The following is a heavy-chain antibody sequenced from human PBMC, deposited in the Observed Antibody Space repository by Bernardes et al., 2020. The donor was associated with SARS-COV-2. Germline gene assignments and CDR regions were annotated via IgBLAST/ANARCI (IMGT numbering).Heavy chain of an antibody. CDR3: VRGGSAHCSGDSCYSGDS. D-gene: IGHD2-15*01. J-gene: IGHJ5*01. Sequence: GGSLRLSCVASGFSFSTYWMHWVRQAPGKGLAWIARMNTDGRTTDYADSVRGRFTISRDNAKNTLYLQMNSLRAEDTAVYYCVRGGSAHCSGDSCYSGDSWGQGTLVTVSS. CDR1: GFSFSTYW. CDR2: MNTDGRTT. V-gene: IGHV3-74*01.